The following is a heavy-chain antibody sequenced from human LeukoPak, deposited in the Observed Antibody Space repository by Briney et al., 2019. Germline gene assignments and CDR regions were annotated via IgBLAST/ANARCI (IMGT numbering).Heavy chain of an antibody. CDR1: GFTFSSYA. V-gene: IGHV3-23*01. D-gene: IGHD3-22*01. J-gene: IGHJ4*02. CDR2: ISGSGGST. CDR3: AKEKYYYDSSGYYYYFDY. Sequence: GGSLRLSCAASGFTFSSYAMSWVRQAPGKGLEWVSAISGSGGSTYCADSVKGRFTISRDNSKNTLYLQMNSLRAEDTAVYYCAKEKYYYDSSGYYYYFDYWGQGTLVTVSS.